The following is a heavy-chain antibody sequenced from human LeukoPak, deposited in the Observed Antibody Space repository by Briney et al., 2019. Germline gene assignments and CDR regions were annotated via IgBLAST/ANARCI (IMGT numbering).Heavy chain of an antibody. CDR1: GYSFTSYW. V-gene: IGHV5-51*01. J-gene: IGHJ4*02. Sequence: GESLKISCKGSGYSFTSYWIGWVRKMPGKGLEWMGIIYPGDSDTRYSPSFQGQVTISPDKSISTAYLQWSSLKASDPAMYYCARAPERGYSYGYYGYWGQGTLVTVSS. CDR3: ARAPERGYSYGYYGY. D-gene: IGHD5-18*01. CDR2: IYPGDSDT.